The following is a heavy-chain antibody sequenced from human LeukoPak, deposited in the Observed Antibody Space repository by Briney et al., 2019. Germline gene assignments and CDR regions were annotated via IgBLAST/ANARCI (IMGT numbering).Heavy chain of an antibody. CDR3: ATYAGSSSKYFQD. CDR1: GYSFTNYW. CDR2: IYPGDSDT. V-gene: IGHV5-51*01. D-gene: IGHD3-10*01. Sequence: GESLKISCKASGYSFTNYWIGWARQMPGKGLERMGIIYPGDSDTRYSPSFQGQVTISADKSISTAYLQRSSLQASDTAMYYCATYAGSSSKYFQDWGQGTLVTVSS. J-gene: IGHJ1*01.